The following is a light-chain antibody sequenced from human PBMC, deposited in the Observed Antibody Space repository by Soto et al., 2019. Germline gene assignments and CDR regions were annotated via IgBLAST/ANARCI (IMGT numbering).Light chain of an antibody. CDR2: EVT. CDR3: SSYTRGNTYV. J-gene: IGLJ1*01. Sequence: QSALTQPASVSGSPGQSITISCTGTSNDVGGYNYVSWYQQHPGKVPKLMIYEVTNRPSGISNRFSGSKSGNTASLTISGLQAEDEADYYCSSYTRGNTYVFGTGTKLTVL. CDR1: SNDVGGYNY. V-gene: IGLV2-14*01.